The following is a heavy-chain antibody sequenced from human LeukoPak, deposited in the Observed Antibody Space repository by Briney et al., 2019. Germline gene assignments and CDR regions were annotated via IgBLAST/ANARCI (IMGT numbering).Heavy chain of an antibody. V-gene: IGHV1-2*02. J-gene: IGHJ4*02. D-gene: IGHD6-13*01. Sequence: ASVKVSCKASGYTFTGYYVHWVRQAPGQGLEWMGWINPNSGGTNYAQKFQGRVTMTRDTSISTAYMELSRLRSDDTAVYYCAREGSSWQIFDYWGQGTLVTISS. CDR1: GYTFTGYY. CDR3: AREGSSWQIFDY. CDR2: INPNSGGT.